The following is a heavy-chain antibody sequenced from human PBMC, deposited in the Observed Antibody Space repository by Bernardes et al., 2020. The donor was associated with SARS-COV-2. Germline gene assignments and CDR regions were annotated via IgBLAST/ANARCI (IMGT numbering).Heavy chain of an antibody. V-gene: IGHV4-59*01. Sequence: SETLSLTCTVSGGSISSYYWSWIRQPPGKGLEWIGYIYYSGSTNYNPSLKSRVTISVDTSKNQFSLKLSSVTAADTAVYYCARSAHLRYYYYYGMDVWGQGTTVTVSS. CDR3: ARSAHLRYYYYYGMDV. CDR1: GGSISSYY. CDR2: IYYSGST. J-gene: IGHJ6*02.